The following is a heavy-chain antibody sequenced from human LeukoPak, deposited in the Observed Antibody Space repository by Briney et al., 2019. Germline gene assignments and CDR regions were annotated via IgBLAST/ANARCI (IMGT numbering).Heavy chain of an antibody. D-gene: IGHD4-11*01. Sequence: GGSLRLSCAASGFTLSSYSMHWVRQAPGKGLEWVSYISSSSSTVYYADSVKGRFTISRDNAKNSPYLQMNSLRAEDTAVYYCARVDDYSRDYWGQGTLVTVSS. CDR1: GFTLSSYS. CDR2: ISSSSSTV. CDR3: ARVDDYSRDY. V-gene: IGHV3-48*01. J-gene: IGHJ4*02.